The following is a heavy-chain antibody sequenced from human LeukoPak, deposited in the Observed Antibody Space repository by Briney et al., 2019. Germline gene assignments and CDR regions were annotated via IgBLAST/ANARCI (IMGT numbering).Heavy chain of an antibody. CDR2: ISNNGGYT. Sequence: GGSLRLSCAASGFTFSSSAMSWVRQAPGKGLERVSAISNNGGYTYYADSVQGRFTISRDNSKSTLCLQMNSLRAEDTAVYYCAKQLGYCSDGSCYFPYWGQGTLVTVSS. CDR1: GFTFSSSA. D-gene: IGHD2-15*01. J-gene: IGHJ4*02. CDR3: AKQLGYCSDGSCYFPY. V-gene: IGHV3-23*01.